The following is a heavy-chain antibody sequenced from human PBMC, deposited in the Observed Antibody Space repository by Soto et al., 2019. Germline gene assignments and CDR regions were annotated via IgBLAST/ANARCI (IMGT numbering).Heavy chain of an antibody. CDR3: SIHGLDYYDSSGYYYSPYYFDY. CDR2: IYYSGST. Sequence: SETLSLTCTVSGGSISSSSYYWGWIRQPPGKGLEWIGSIYYSGSTYYNPSLKSRITISVDTSKNQYSMKLSSVTAADTVVYYCSIHGLDYYDSSGYYYSPYYFDYWGQGTLVTVSS. J-gene: IGHJ4*02. D-gene: IGHD3-22*01. CDR1: GGSISSSSYY. V-gene: IGHV4-39*01.